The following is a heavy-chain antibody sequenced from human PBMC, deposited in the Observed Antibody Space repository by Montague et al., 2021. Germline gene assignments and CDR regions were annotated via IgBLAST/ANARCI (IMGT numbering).Heavy chain of an antibody. CDR3: ARGPAWGVLDGMDV. CDR1: GGSISSNNW. D-gene: IGHD3-16*01. V-gene: IGHV4-4*02. J-gene: IGHJ6*02. CDR2: SYHSGST. Sequence: SETLSLTCAVSGGSISSNNWWTWVRQPPGKGLEWIGESYHSGSTNYNPSLKSRVTISVDKSKNQFSLKLNSVTAADTAVYYCARGPAWGVLDGMDVWGQGTTVTVSS.